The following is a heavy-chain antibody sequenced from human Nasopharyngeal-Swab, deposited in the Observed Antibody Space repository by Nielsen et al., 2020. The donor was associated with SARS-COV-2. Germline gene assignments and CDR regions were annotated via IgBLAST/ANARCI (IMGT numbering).Heavy chain of an antibody. Sequence: WIRQPPGKGLEWIGYIYYSGSTNYNPSLKSRVTISVDTSKNQFSLKLSSVTAADTAVYYCAGGRDGYTNYYYYYGMDVWGQGTTVTV. J-gene: IGHJ6*02. CDR3: AGGRDGYTNYYYYYGMDV. V-gene: IGHV4-59*01. CDR2: IYYSGST. D-gene: IGHD5-24*01.